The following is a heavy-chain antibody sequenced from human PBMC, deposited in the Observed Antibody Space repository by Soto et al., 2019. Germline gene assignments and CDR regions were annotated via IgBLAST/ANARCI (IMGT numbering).Heavy chain of an antibody. J-gene: IGHJ4*02. D-gene: IGHD3-9*01. V-gene: IGHV1-2*04. CDR3: ARGPPMDYDILTGYSPALPYFDY. CDR1: GYTFTGYY. CDR2: INPNSGGT. Sequence: ASVKVSCKASGYTFTGYYMHWVRQAPGQGLEWMGWINPNSGGTNCAQKFQGWVTMTRDTSISTAYMELSRLRSDDTAVYYCARGPPMDYDILTGYSPALPYFDYWGQGTLVTVSS.